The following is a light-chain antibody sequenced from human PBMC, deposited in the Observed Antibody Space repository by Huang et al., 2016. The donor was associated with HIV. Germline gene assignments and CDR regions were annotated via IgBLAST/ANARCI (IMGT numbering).Light chain of an antibody. V-gene: IGKV4-1*01. CDR1: HSVYSSSTSKDC. CDR3: QQYYSSPQT. Sequence: DIIMTQSPDSLAVSLGERATLNCRSVHSVYSSSTSKDCMACFQQKPGQPPRLLLFWASTREAGVPDRFSGSGSGTHFTLTIDNLEAEDAAIYYCQQYYSSPQTFGQGTRVEVK. J-gene: IGKJ1*01. CDR2: WAS.